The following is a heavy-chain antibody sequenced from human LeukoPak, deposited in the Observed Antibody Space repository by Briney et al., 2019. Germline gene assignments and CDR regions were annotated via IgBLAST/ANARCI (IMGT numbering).Heavy chain of an antibody. V-gene: IGHV3-21*01. J-gene: IGHJ4*02. Sequence: PGGSLRLSRAASGFTFSSYSMNWVRQAPGKGLEWVSSISSSSNYIYYADSVKGRFTMSRDNAKNSLYLQMNSLTGEATAVYYCARDLTVEGTAILGYWGQGTIVTVSS. CDR2: ISSSSNYI. CDR1: GFTFSSYS. D-gene: IGHD1-26*01. CDR3: ARDLTVEGTAILGY.